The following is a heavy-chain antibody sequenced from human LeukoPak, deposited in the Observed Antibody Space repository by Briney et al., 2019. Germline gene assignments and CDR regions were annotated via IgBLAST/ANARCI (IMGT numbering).Heavy chain of an antibody. V-gene: IGHV4-59*08. CDR2: IYYSGST. CDR3: ARHGKNTYEYYFDY. CDR1: GGSISSYY. Sequence: SETLSLTCTVSGGSISSYYRSWIRQPPGKGLEWIGYIYYSGSTNYNPSLKSRVTISVDTSKNQFSLKLSSVTAADTAVYYCARHGKNTYEYYFDYWGQGTLVTVSS. J-gene: IGHJ4*02. D-gene: IGHD3-22*01.